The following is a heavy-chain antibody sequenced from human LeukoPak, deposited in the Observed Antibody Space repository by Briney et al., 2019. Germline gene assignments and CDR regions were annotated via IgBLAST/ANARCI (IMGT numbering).Heavy chain of an antibody. Sequence: GGSLRLSCAASGLTFSGYVMSWARQAPGKGLEWVAAISANGSRTYYTESVKGHFTISRDNSKNTLYLQMNSLRADDTAVYYCAKGPERRGFCSGSACYSDCWGQGTLVTVSS. CDR2: ISANGSRT. D-gene: IGHD2-8*02. CDR1: GLTFSGYV. CDR3: AKGPERRGFCSGSACYSDC. J-gene: IGHJ4*02. V-gene: IGHV3-23*01.